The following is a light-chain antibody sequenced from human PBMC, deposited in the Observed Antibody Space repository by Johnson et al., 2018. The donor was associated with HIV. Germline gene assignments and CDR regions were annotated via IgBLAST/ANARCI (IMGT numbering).Light chain of an antibody. J-gene: IGLJ1*01. V-gene: IGLV1-51*02. Sequence: QSVLTQPPSVSAAPGQKVTISCSGSNSNIGNNYVSWYQHLPGTAPKLLIYENNRRPSGIPDRFSGSQSGTSATLAITGLPTGDEADYYCGTWDSSLSSGHVFGTGTKVTVL. CDR1: NSNIGNNY. CDR3: GTWDSSLSSGHV. CDR2: ENN.